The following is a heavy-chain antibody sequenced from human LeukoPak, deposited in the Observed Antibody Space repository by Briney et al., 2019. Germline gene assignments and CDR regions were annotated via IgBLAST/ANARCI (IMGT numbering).Heavy chain of an antibody. V-gene: IGHV4-61*02. CDR2: IYTSGST. D-gene: IGHD3-3*01. CDR1: GGSISSGSYY. CDR3: GRDIYDFWSGYYGTDY. Sequence: SETLSLTCTVSGGSISSGSYYWSWIRQPAGKGLEWIGRIYTSGSTNYNPSLKSRVTISVDTSKNQFSLKLSSVTAADTAVYYCGRDIYDFWSGYYGTDYWGQGTLVTVSS. J-gene: IGHJ4*02.